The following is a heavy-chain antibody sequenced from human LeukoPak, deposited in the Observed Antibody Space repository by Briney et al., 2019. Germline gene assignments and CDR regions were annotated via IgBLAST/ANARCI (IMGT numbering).Heavy chain of an antibody. J-gene: IGHJ4*02. V-gene: IGHV3-30*02. CDR2: IRYDGSNK. CDR1: GFTFSSYG. D-gene: IGHD3-3*01. CDR3: AKDVKFLEWLSKYYFDY. Sequence: GGSLRLSCAASGFTFSSYGMHWVRQAPGKGLEWVAFIRYDGSNKYYADSVKGRFTISRDNSKNTLYLQMNSLRAEDTAVYYCAKDVKFLEWLSKYYFDYRGQGTLVTVSS.